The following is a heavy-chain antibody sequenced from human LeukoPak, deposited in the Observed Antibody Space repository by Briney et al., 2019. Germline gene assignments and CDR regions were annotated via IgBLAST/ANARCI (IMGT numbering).Heavy chain of an antibody. CDR3: ARTYYYDSSGYPGAFDI. V-gene: IGHV4-59*12. CDR1: GDSISSDY. CDR2: IYYSGST. D-gene: IGHD3-22*01. J-gene: IGHJ3*02. Sequence: SETLSLTCAVSGDSISSDYWNWIRQPPGKGLEWIGYIYYSGSTTYNPSLKSRVTMSVDTSKNQFSLKLSSVTAADTAVYYCARTYYYDSSGYPGAFDIWGQGTMVTVSS.